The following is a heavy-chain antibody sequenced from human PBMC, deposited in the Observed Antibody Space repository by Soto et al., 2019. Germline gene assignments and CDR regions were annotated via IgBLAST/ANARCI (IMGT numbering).Heavy chain of an antibody. D-gene: IGHD7-27*01. J-gene: IGHJ4*02. V-gene: IGHV4-30-4*01. CDR2: IFYSGTT. Sequence: ASETLSLTCTVSGGSITSDYSFWSWIRQPPGEVLEWIVHIFYSGTTYTNPSLRSQVSISLDTSNNHFSLTLSSVTAADTAVYYCDRGPSGDKVHYWGQGALVTVS. CDR3: DRGPSGDKVHY. CDR1: GGSITSDYSF.